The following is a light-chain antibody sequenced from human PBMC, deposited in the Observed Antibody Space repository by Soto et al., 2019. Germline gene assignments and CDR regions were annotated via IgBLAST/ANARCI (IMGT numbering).Light chain of an antibody. V-gene: IGKV3-15*01. J-gene: IGKJ4*01. CDR3: QQCQPYVDSPPLN. CDR1: QSVDSN. CDR2: GAS. Sequence: EVVMTQSPAILSVSPGDTATLSCRATQSVDSNLAWYQQKPGQAPRLLISGASTRATAIPARFRGSGSGTEFTLTISSLQSENFAFYYCQQCQPYVDSPPLNSGGGTNVDIK.